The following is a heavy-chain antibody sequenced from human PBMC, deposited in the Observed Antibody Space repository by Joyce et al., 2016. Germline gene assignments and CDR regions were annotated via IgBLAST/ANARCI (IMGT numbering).Heavy chain of an antibody. D-gene: IGHD3-10*01. CDR2: INPNSGGT. CDR3: ATESPGKDAFDT. Sequence: QVQLVQSGADMKKPGASVKVSFKASGYTFTGYYIHWVRQAPGQGLEWMGWINPNSGGTNFTQQFQGRVTMTRDTSISTAYMELSRLRSDDTAVYYCATESPGKDAFDTWGQGTMVTVSS. CDR1: GYTFTGYY. V-gene: IGHV1-2*02. J-gene: IGHJ3*02.